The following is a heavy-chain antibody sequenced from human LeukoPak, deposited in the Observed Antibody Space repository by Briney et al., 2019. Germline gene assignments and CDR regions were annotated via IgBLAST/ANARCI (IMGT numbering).Heavy chain of an antibody. CDR2: ISSSSSYI. D-gene: IGHD3-9*01. Sequence: GGSLRLSCAASGFTFSSYSMNWVRKAPGKGLEWVSSISSSSSYIYYADSVKGRFTISRDNAKNSLYLQMNSLRAEDTAVYYCAREYYDILTGLDAFDIWGQGTMVTVSS. J-gene: IGHJ3*02. CDR1: GFTFSSYS. V-gene: IGHV3-21*01. CDR3: AREYYDILTGLDAFDI.